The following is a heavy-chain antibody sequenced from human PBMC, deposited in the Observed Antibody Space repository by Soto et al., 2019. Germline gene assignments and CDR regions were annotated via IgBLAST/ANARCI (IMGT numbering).Heavy chain of an antibody. V-gene: IGHV4-61*01. D-gene: IGHD6-19*01. CDR3: ARIGGWYDIDF. CDR1: GGSVSSGSFH. CDR2: IFYNGTA. Sequence: VQLQQSGPGLVKPSETLSLTCSVCGGSVSSGSFHWSWIRESPGKGLQFIGSIFYNGTANYSPSLKNRVTISIDTSQSQFSLKLVSVAAADTAVYYCARIGGWYDIDFWGQGNLVTVSS. J-gene: IGHJ4*02.